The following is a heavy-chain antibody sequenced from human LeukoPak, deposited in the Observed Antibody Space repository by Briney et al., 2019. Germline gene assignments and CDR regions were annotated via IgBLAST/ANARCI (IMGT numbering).Heavy chain of an antibody. CDR3: VKGPRPDITVAHTVEN. D-gene: IGHD6-19*01. CDR2: ISSRGDSA. CDR1: GFTVSSNY. V-gene: IGHV3-23*01. J-gene: IGHJ4*02. Sequence: PGGSLRLSCAASGFTVSSNYMSWVRQVPGRGLEWVSTISSRGDSAYVADSVKGRFTISRDNSKNSLYLQMNTVRAEDTAVYYCVKGPRPDITVAHTVENWGQGTLVTVSS.